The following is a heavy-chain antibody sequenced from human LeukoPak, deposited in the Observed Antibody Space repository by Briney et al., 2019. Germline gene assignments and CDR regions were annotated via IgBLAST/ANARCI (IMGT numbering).Heavy chain of an antibody. Sequence: GASVNVSCKASGGTFSSYAISWVRQAPGQGLEWMGGIIPIFGTANYAQKFQGRVTITADESTSTAYMELSSLRSEDTAVYYCARASGVVPTYYYGMDVWGQGTTVTVSS. CDR3: ARASGVVPTYYYGMDV. CDR2: IIPIFGTA. CDR1: GGTFSSYA. J-gene: IGHJ6*02. V-gene: IGHV1-69*13. D-gene: IGHD2-15*01.